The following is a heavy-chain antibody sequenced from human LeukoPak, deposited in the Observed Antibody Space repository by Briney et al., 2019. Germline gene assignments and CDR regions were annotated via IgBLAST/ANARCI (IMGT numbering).Heavy chain of an antibody. CDR3: ARESGFYGSGSRY. D-gene: IGHD3-10*01. Sequence: ASVKVSCKASGYTFTGYYMHWVRQAPGQGLEWMGWINANSGGTNYAQNFQGRVTMTRNPSISTAYMELSSLNSADTAVYYCARESGFYGSGSRYWGQGTLVTVSS. CDR1: GYTFTGYY. J-gene: IGHJ4*02. CDR2: INANSGGT. V-gene: IGHV1-2*02.